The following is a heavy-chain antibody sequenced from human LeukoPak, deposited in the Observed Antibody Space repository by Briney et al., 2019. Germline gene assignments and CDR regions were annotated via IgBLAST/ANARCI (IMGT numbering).Heavy chain of an antibody. J-gene: IGHJ3*02. Sequence: SETLSLTCTVSGGSISSYYWNRLRQPPGKGLEWIGYIYYSGSTNYNPSLKSRVTISVDTSKNQFSLKLSSVTAADTAVYYCARASDSSGYFQAFDIWGQGTMVTVSS. D-gene: IGHD3-22*01. CDR1: GGSISSYY. V-gene: IGHV4-59*01. CDR3: ARASDSSGYFQAFDI. CDR2: IYYSGST.